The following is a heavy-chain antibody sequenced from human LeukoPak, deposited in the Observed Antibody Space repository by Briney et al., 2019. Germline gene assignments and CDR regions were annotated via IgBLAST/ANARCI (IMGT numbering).Heavy chain of an antibody. Sequence: PGGALRLSCAVSRVSLTSYAVGSVPETPGTRLQSVSTIPGSRARTFYANVVNGRFTVSRDNSKNTIYPQRSSLRADATALYYCAFGPHQQWILADYWGEGTLVTV. J-gene: IGHJ4*02. CDR1: RVSLTSYA. D-gene: IGHD3-22*01. CDR2: IPGSRART. CDR3: AFGPHQQWILADY. V-gene: IGHV3-23*01.